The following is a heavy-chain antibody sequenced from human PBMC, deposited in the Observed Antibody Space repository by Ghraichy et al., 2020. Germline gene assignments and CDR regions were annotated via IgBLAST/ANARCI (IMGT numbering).Heavy chain of an antibody. J-gene: IGHJ4*02. V-gene: IGHV4-39*01. D-gene: IGHD6-13*01. CDR1: GGSLSSSGSY. Sequence: GGSLSSSGSYWGWIRQPPGKGPEWIGSINYSGSTFYNPSLKSRVTISVDTSQNQFSLKLSSVTAADTAVYYCARQRGIALPSDWGQGTLVTVSS. CDR2: INYSGST. CDR3: ARQRGIALPSD.